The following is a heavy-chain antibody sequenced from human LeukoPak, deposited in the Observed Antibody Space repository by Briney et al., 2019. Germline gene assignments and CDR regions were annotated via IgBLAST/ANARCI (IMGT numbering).Heavy chain of an antibody. CDR1: GFSFSDSY. J-gene: IGHJ3*02. V-gene: IGHV3-11*01. Sequence: PGGSLRLSCAASGFSFSDSYMRWIRQAPGKGLEWLSYIKSSDTSTFYADSVKGRFTVSRDNAKNSLYLQMNSLRAEDTAVYYCARRGNMSSHACDIWGQGTVVTVSS. CDR3: ARRGNMSSHACDI. D-gene: IGHD2/OR15-2a*01. CDR2: IKSSDTST.